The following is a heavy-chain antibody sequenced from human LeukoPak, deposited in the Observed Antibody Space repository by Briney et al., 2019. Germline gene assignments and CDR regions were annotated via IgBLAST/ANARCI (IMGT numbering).Heavy chain of an antibody. CDR2: IYNSGRT. J-gene: IGHJ4*02. D-gene: IGHD2-8*01. Sequence: SETLSLTCNVSGGSISSGGYYWTWIRQPPGKGLEWIGYIYNSGRTNYNPSLKSRVTISANTSKNQFSLKLSSVTAADTAVYYCARGYYYWGQGTLVTVSS. V-gene: IGHV4-61*08. CDR3: ARGYYY. CDR1: GGSISSGGYY.